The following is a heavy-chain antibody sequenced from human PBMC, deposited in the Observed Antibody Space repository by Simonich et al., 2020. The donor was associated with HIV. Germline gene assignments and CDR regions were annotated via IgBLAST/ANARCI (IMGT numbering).Heavy chain of an antibody. D-gene: IGHD3-10*01. CDR2: INNSGNT. V-gene: IGHV4-34*01. CDR3: ARIGPDYYRGYYYVDV. Sequence: QVQLQQWGAGLLKPSETLSLTCAVYGGSLSGYYWSWSRQPPGRGLEWIGEINNSGNTNYNPSLKSRVTISVDTSKKQISLKVRSVTAADTAVYYCARIGPDYYRGYYYVDVWGKGTTVSISS. CDR1: GGSLSGYY. J-gene: IGHJ6*03.